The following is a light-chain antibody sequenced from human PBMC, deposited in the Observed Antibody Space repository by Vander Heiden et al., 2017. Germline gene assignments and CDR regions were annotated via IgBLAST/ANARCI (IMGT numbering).Light chain of an antibody. J-gene: IGLJ3*02. CDR2: DVT. CDR1: SSDVGGYNS. CDR3: SSYTYTSTLV. Sequence: QSALTQPSSVSESPGQSITISCTGTSSDVGGYNSVSWYHHHPCKAPKLIIYDVTERPSGVSNRFSGSKSGNTASLTISGRKAEDEADYYCSSYTYTSTLVFGGGTKLTVL. V-gene: IGLV2-14*01.